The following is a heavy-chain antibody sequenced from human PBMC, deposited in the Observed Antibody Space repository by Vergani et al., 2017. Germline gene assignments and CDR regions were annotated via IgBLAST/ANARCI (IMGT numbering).Heavy chain of an antibody. J-gene: IGHJ6*02. CDR1: GGSISSGGYY. Sequence: QVQLQESGPGLVKPSQTLSLTCTVSGGSISSGGYYWSWIRQHPGKGLEWIGYIYYSGSTYYNPSLKSRVTISVDTSKNQFSLKLSSVTAADTAVYYCASVRYYYGSGSYPPGYYYGMDVWGQGTTVTVSS. CDR2: IYYSGST. V-gene: IGHV4-31*03. D-gene: IGHD3-10*01. CDR3: ASVRYYYGSGSYPPGYYYGMDV.